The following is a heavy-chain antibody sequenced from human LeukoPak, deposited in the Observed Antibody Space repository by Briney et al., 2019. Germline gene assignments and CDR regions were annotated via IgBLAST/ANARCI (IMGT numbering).Heavy chain of an antibody. D-gene: IGHD3-9*01. J-gene: IGHJ1*01. CDR1: GGSLSSGNYY. CDR2: IYTSGST. Sequence: PSETLSLTCTVSGGSLSSGNYYWTWIRQPAGKGLEWIGRIYTSGSTNYNPSLKSRLTISVDTSKNQFSLKLSSVTAADTAVYYCARDGHYDILTGYFQDWGQGTLVTVSS. CDR3: ARDGHYDILTGYFQD. V-gene: IGHV4-61*02.